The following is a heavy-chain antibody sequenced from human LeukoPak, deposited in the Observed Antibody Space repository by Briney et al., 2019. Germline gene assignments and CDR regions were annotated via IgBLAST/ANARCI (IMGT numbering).Heavy chain of an antibody. CDR2: IYTSGST. Sequence: KPSQTLSLTCAASGVSISSGSYYWSWIRQPAGKGLEWIGRIYTSGSTNYNPSLKSRVTISVDTSKNQFSLKLSSVTAADTAVYYCARDRGVVPPAFGGNWFDPWGLGTLVTVSS. CDR1: GVSISSGSYY. CDR3: ARDRGVVPPAFGGNWFDP. D-gene: IGHD2-2*01. J-gene: IGHJ5*02. V-gene: IGHV4-61*02.